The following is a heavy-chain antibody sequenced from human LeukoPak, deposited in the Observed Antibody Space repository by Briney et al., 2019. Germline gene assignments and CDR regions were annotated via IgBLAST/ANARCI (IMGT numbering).Heavy chain of an antibody. CDR1: GGSFSGYY. V-gene: IGHV4-34*01. CDR2: INHSGST. CDR3: ARSWKGPNFDY. D-gene: IGHD1-1*01. Sequence: SETLSLTCAVYGGSFSGYYWSWIRQPPGKGLEWIGEINHSGSTNYNPSLKSRVTISVDTSKNQFSLQLNSVTPEDTAVYYCARSWKGPNFDYWGQGTLVTVSS. J-gene: IGHJ4*02.